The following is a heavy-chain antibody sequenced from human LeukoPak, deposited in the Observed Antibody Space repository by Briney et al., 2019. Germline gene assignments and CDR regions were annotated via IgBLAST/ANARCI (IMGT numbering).Heavy chain of an antibody. CDR3: ARDSSCSGGSCYFRGMDV. D-gene: IGHD2-15*01. J-gene: IGHJ6*04. V-gene: IGHV3-7*01. Sequence: GGSLRLSCAASGFTFGNFWMTWVRQAPGKGLEWVANIKHDGSEKYYVDSVKGRFTISRDNAKNSLYLQMNSLRAEDTAVYYCARDSSCSGGSCYFRGMDVWGKGTTVTVSS. CDR1: GFTFGNFW. CDR2: IKHDGSEK.